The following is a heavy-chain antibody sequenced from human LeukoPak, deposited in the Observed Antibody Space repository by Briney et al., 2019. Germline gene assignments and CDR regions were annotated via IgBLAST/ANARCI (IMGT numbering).Heavy chain of an antibody. Sequence: GTLSLTCAVSGDSISSSNWWGWVRQPPGKGLEWIGEIYHSGSTTYNPSLKSRVTISVDKSKNQFSLKLNSVTAADTAVYYCARKDGSSWYGDRWGQGTLVTVSS. CDR1: GDSISSSNW. J-gene: IGHJ4*02. CDR2: IYHSGST. CDR3: ARKDGSSWYGDR. V-gene: IGHV4-4*02. D-gene: IGHD6-13*01.